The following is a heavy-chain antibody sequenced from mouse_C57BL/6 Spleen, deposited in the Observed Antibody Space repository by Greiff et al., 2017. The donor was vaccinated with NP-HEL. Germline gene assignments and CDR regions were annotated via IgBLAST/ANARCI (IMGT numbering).Heavy chain of an antibody. CDR3: ARTDYYGSSYGFDY. J-gene: IGHJ2*01. D-gene: IGHD1-1*01. CDR1: GFSLTSYA. CDR2: IWTGGGT. Sequence: VPRVASFPVLVAPSQSLSITCTVSGFSLTSYAISWVRQPPGKGLEWLGVIWTGGGTNYNSALKSRLSISKDNSKSQVFLKMNSLQTDDTARYYCARTDYYGSSYGFDYWGQGTTLTVSS. V-gene: IGHV2-9-1*01.